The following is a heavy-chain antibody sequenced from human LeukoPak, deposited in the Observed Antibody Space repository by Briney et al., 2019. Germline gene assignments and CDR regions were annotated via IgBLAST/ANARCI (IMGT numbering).Heavy chain of an antibody. V-gene: IGHV3-15*01. J-gene: IGHJ5*02. CDR2: IKSKTDGGPT. CDR3: TTDLFGYCSSTSCYSNWFDP. D-gene: IGHD2-2*03. CDR1: GFTFSNAW. Sequence: PGGSLRLSCAAPGFTFSNAWMTWVRQAPGKGREWVGRIKSKTDGGPTDYAAPVKGRFTISRDDSKNTLYLQMNSLKTEDTAVYYCTTDLFGYCSSTSCYSNWFDPWGQGTLVTVSS.